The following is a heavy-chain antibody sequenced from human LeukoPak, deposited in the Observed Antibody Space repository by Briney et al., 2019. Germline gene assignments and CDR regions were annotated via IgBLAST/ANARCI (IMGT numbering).Heavy chain of an antibody. V-gene: IGHV4-61*01. D-gene: IGHD3-10*01. CDR3: ARGVSTYYYGMDV. Sequence: PSETLSLTCTVSGGSISSGSYYWSWIRQPPGKGLECIGYIYYSGNTNYNPCVKSRVTISVDTSKNQFSLKVSSVTAADTAVYYCARGVSTYYYGMDVWGQGTTVTVSS. J-gene: IGHJ6*02. CDR2: IYYSGNT. CDR1: GGSISSGSYY.